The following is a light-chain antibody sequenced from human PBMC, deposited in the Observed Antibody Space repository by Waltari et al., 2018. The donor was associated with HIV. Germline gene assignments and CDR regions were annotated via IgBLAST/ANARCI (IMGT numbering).Light chain of an antibody. V-gene: IGLV8-61*01. Sequence: QTVVTQEPSISVSPGATVTFTCGLSSGSVSPRLHPSWYQQIPGQAPRTVMNSVKRRSSGVPGRFTGSILGSKAALTVTGAQAEDESIYYCVLYMGGNWMFGGGTKLTVL. CDR3: VLYMGGNWM. CDR2: SVK. J-gene: IGLJ3*02. CDR1: SGSVSPRLH.